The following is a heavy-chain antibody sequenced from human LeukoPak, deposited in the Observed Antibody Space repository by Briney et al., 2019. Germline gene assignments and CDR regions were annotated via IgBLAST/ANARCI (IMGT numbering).Heavy chain of an antibody. CDR1: GFTFSSYA. D-gene: IGHD3-22*01. V-gene: IGHV3-23*01. J-gene: IGHJ6*02. CDR3: AKDRSHYYDSSGYRSGALDYYYYGMDV. CDR2: ISGSGGST. Sequence: PGGSLRLSCAASGFTFSSYAMSWVRQAPGKGLEWVSAISGSGGSTYYADSVEGRFTISRDNSKNTLYLQMNSLRAEDTAVYYCAKDRSHYYDSSGYRSGALDYYYYGMDVWGQGTTVTVSS.